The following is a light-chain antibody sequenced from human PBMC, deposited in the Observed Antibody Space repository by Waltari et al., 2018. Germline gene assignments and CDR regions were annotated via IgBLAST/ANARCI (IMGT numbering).Light chain of an antibody. CDR3: AAWDDSPSGHVV. J-gene: IGLJ2*01. CDR2: TDV. Sequence: SVLTQPPSASGAPGQRAPLPCSGSTSNTLSHYAYWYQQLPGTAPKLLIYTDVQRAAGVPDRVSASKSGTSASLAISGLRSEDEADYYCAAWDDSPSGHVVFGGGTKLTVL. V-gene: IGLV1-47*02. CDR1: TSNTLSHY.